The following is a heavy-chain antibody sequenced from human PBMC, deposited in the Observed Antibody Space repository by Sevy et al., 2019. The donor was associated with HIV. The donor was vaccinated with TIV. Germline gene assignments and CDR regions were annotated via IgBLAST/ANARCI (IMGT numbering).Heavy chain of an antibody. D-gene: IGHD3-22*01. CDR2: INSDGSST. CDR1: GITLTPYW. V-gene: IGHV3-74*01. Sequence: GGSLRLSCAASGITLTPYWMHWVRQVPGKGLVWVSRINSDGSSTSYAESVKGRFTISSDNGKNTVYLQMKSLRVEDTAVYFCSRGLYYYDMRGHQEPGDYWGQGVLVTVSS. J-gene: IGHJ4*02. CDR3: SRGLYYYDMRGHQEPGDY.